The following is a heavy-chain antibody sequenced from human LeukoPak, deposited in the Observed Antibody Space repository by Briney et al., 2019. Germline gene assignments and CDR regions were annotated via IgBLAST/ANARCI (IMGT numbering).Heavy chain of an antibody. CDR2: IYYSGST. CDR3: ARVGDNWNFASYYMDV. V-gene: IGHV4-59*11. J-gene: IGHJ4*02. Sequence: SETLSLTCTVSGGSISSHYWSWIRQPPGKGLEWIGYIYYSGSTNYNPSLKSRVTISVDTSKNQFSLKLSSVTAADTAVYYCARVGDNWNFASYYMDVWGQGTLVTVS. CDR1: GGSISSHY. D-gene: IGHD1-20*01.